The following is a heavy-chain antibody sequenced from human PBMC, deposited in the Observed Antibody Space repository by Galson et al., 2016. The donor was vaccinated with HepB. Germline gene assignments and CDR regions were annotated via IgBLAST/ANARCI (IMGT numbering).Heavy chain of an antibody. CDR3: ARGTYYDSATRFDP. V-gene: IGHV4-34*01. Sequence: ETLSLTCAVFGGTFNGYYWTWIRQPPGKGLEWIGEIKHSGNTNYNPSLKNRVNLSVDMSKKQFTLELTSVTAADTAIYYCARGTYYDSATRFDPWGQGTPVTVAS. CDR2: IKHSGNT. D-gene: IGHD3-3*01. J-gene: IGHJ5*02. CDR1: GGTFNGYY.